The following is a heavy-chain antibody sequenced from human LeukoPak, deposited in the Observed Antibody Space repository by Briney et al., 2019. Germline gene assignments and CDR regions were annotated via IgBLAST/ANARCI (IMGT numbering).Heavy chain of an antibody. CDR3: ARDGSGTYYSFYNWFDP. CDR1: GYTFTSYD. CDR2: MNPNSGNT. V-gene: IGHV1-8*01. D-gene: IGHD3-10*01. Sequence: ASVKVSCKASGYTFTSYDINWVRQATGQGLEWMGWMNPNSGNTAYAQKFQGRVTMTRNTSISTAYMGLTSLRSDDTAVYYCARDGSGTYYSFYNWFDPWGRGTLVTVSS. J-gene: IGHJ5*02.